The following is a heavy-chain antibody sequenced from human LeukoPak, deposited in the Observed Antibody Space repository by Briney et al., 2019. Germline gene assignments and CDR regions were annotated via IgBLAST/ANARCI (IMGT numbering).Heavy chain of an antibody. CDR1: GYTFTSYV. Sequence: VASVKVSCTASGYTFTSYVISWMRQAPGQGLECMGWISPYIVHTNYAQKFQGRATVTTATSTRTAYMELSSLRSDDKALLYFARKIWEYTGGGFYVWGKGKRVGVSS. D-gene: IGHD1-14*01. CDR2: ISPYIVHT. CDR3: ARKIWEYTGGGFYV. V-gene: IGHV1-18*01. J-gene: IGHJ3*01.